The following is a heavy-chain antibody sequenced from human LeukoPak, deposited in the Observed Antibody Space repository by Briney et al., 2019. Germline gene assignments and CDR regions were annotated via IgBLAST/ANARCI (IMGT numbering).Heavy chain of an antibody. CDR3: VVPGSPFDY. Sequence: GSLRLSCAASGFTFSSYWIHWVRQAPGKGLVWVSRINSDGSSTSYADSVKGRFTTSRDDAKNTVYLQMNSLRVEDTAVYYCVVPGSPFDYGGQGTLVTVSS. CDR2: INSDGSST. V-gene: IGHV3-74*01. J-gene: IGHJ4*02. CDR1: GFTFSSYW. D-gene: IGHD1-26*01.